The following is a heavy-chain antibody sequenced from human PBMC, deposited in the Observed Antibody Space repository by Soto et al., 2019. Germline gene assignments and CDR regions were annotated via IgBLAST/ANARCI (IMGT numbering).Heavy chain of an antibody. CDR1: GGSISSGDYY. CDR3: ASFSTLLHDYGDYTDYYGMDV. V-gene: IGHV4-30-4*01. Sequence: SETLSLTCTVSGGSISSGDYYWSWIRQPPGKGLEWIGYIYYSGSTYYNPSLKSRVTISVDTSKNQFSLKLSSVTAADTAVYYCASFSTLLHDYGDYTDYYGMDVWGQGTTVTVSS. D-gene: IGHD4-17*01. J-gene: IGHJ6*02. CDR2: IYYSGST.